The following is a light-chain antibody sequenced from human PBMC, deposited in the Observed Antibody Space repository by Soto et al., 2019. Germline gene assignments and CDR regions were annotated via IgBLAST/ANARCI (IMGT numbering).Light chain of an antibody. V-gene: IGKV1-8*01. CDR2: AAS. Sequence: IQMTKSPSSVSACVGERVTITCQASQSFSSYLAWYQQKPGKAPKLLIYAASTLQSWVPSSFSGSGSGTDFTLTISCLQSEDFATYYCQQYYSYPWTFGQGTKVDI. J-gene: IGKJ1*01. CDR3: QQYYSYPWT. CDR1: QSFSSY.